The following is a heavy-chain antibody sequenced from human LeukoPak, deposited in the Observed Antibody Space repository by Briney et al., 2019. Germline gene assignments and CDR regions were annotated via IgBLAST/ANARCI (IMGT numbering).Heavy chain of an antibody. Sequence: ASVKVSCKPPGYTFTNYGVSGVRQAPEQGLEWMGWISGHNGNTNYAQKFQDRVTMTTDTSTSTAYMELTSLRSDDTAVYYCARVVSGSGYSIYWGQGTLVTVSS. V-gene: IGHV1-18*01. CDR1: GYTFTNYG. CDR3: ARVVSGSGYSIY. CDR2: ISGHNGNT. D-gene: IGHD3-22*01. J-gene: IGHJ4*02.